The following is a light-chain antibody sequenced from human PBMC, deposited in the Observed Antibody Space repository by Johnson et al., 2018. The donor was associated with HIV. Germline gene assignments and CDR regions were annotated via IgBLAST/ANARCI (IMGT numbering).Light chain of an antibody. J-gene: IGLJ1*01. V-gene: IGLV1-51*02. CDR1: SSNIGNNY. CDR3: GTGDTSLSPGAV. CDR2: ENN. Sequence: QSVLTQPPSVSAAPGQKVTISCSGSSSNIGNNYVSWYQQLPGTAPKLLIYENNMRPSGIPDRFSGSKSGTSATLGIAGLQTGDEADYYCGTGDTSLSPGAVVGTGTKVTSL.